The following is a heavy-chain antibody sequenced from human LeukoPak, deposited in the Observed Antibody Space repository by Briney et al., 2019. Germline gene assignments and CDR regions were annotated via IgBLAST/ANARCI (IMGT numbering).Heavy chain of an antibody. V-gene: IGHV4-59*08. CDR1: GGSISSYY. Sequence: SETLSLTCTVSGGSISSYYWSWIRQPPGKGLEWTGYIYYSGSTNYNPSLKSRVTISVDTSKNQFSLKLSSVTAADTAVYHCARSFDWLSNNWFDPWGQGTLVTVSP. J-gene: IGHJ5*02. CDR3: ARSFDWLSNNWFDP. CDR2: IYYSGST. D-gene: IGHD3-9*01.